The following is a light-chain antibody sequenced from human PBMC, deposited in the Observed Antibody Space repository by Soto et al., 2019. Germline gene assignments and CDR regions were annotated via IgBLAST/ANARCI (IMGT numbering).Light chain of an antibody. V-gene: IGKV3-20*01. CDR3: QQYGSSPQT. Sequence: EMVVTQSPGTLSLSPGEIATLSCSASQSVSSSYLAWYHHKPGQAPRLLIYGASSRATGIPDRFSGSGSGTDFTLTLSRLDPEDFAVSYCQQYGSSPQTFGQGTKVEIK. J-gene: IGKJ2*01. CDR1: QSVSSSY. CDR2: GAS.